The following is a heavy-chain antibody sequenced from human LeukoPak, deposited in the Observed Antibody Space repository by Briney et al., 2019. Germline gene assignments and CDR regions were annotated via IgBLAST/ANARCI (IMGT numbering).Heavy chain of an antibody. Sequence: PSETLSLTCAVYGGSFSGYYWSWIRQPPGKGLEWIGEISHSGSTNYNPSLKSRVTISVDTSKNQFSLKLSSVTAADTAVYYCARDHIVVVPAAGYYYYGMDVWGQGTTVTVSS. J-gene: IGHJ6*02. CDR1: GGSFSGYY. CDR2: ISHSGST. CDR3: ARDHIVVVPAAGYYYYGMDV. D-gene: IGHD2-2*01. V-gene: IGHV4-34*01.